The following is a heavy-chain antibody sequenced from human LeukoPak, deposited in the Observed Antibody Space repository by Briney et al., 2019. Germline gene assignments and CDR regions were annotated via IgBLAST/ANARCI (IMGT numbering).Heavy chain of an antibody. CDR1: GFTFDDYA. CDR2: IGWNSGNT. Sequence: HPGGSLRLSCAASGFTFDDYAMYWVRQSPGKGLEWVSGIGWNSGNTGYADSVRGRFTISRDNAKKSLYLQMNSLRDEDTAFYYCAKDQATFGIYDYGMDVWGQGTKVTVSS. V-gene: IGHV3-9*01. D-gene: IGHD3-3*01. CDR3: AKDQATFGIYDYGMDV. J-gene: IGHJ6*02.